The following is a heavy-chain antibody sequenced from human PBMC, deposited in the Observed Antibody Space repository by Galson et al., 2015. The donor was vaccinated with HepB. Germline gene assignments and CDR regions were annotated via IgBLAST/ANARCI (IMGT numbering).Heavy chain of an antibody. CDR1: GYSFTSYW. Sequence: QSGAEMKKPGQSLKISCKGSGYSFTSYWIGWVRQMPGKGLEWVGIIYPRDSDTRYSPSFQGQVTISADKSIDTAYLQWSSLKASDTAMYYCARHSRTASHHYYYGLDVWGQGTTVTVS. D-gene: IGHD6-6*01. V-gene: IGHV5-51*01. J-gene: IGHJ6*02. CDR2: IYPRDSDT. CDR3: ARHSRTASHHYYYGLDV.